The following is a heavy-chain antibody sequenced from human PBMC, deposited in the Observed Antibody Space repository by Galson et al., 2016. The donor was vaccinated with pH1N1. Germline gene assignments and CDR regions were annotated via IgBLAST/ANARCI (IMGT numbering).Heavy chain of an antibody. CDR1: GGTFSSYA. V-gene: IGHV1-69*13. J-gene: IGHJ4*02. D-gene: IGHD4-17*01. CDR3: ARAAYGDYADYFDY. CDR2: IIPIFGTA. Sequence: SVKVSCKASGGTFSSYAISWVRQAPGQGLEWMGRIIPIFGTANYAQKFQGRVTITADGSTSTAYMELSSLRSEDTAVYYCARAAYGDYADYFDYWGQGTLVTVSS.